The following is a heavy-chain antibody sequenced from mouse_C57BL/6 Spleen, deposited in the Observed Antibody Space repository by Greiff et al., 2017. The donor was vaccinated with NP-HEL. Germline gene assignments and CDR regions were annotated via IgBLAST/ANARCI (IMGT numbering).Heavy chain of an antibody. CDR1: GYTFTSYD. CDR2: IYPRDGST. J-gene: IGHJ2*01. V-gene: IGHV1-85*01. D-gene: IGHD2-5*01. CDR3: ARGKAYYSNFYYFDY. Sequence: QVQLQQSGHELVKPGASVKLSCKASGYTFTSYDINWVKQRPGQGLEWIGWIYPRDGSTKYNEKFKGKATLTVDTSSSTAYMELHSLTSEDSAVYFCARGKAYYSNFYYFDYWGQGTTLTVSS.